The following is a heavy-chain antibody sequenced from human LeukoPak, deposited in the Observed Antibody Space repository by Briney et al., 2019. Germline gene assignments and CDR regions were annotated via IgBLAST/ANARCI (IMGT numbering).Heavy chain of an antibody. Sequence: GGSLRLSCAASGFTFSSYWMSWVRQAPGKGLEWVANIKQDGSEKYYVDSVKGRFTISRDNAKNSLYLQMNSLRAEDTAVYYCARLTPTPGVRPDSYPDYWGQGTLVTVSS. CDR1: GFTFSSYW. D-gene: IGHD2-15*01. V-gene: IGHV3-7*01. J-gene: IGHJ4*02. CDR2: IKQDGSEK. CDR3: ARLTPTPGVRPDSYPDY.